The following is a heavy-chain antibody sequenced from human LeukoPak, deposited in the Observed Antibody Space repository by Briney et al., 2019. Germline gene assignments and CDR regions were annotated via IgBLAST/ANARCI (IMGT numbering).Heavy chain of an antibody. CDR2: IYHSGST. J-gene: IGHJ5*02. Sequence: SETLSLTCAVSGYSISSGYYWGWIRRPPGKGVEWIGSIYHSGSTYYNPSLKSRVTISVDTSKNQFSLKLSSVTAADTAVYYCARHNYDFWSGYYLSWFDPWGQGTLVTVSS. D-gene: IGHD3-3*01. CDR1: GYSISSGYY. CDR3: ARHNYDFWSGYYLSWFDP. V-gene: IGHV4-38-2*01.